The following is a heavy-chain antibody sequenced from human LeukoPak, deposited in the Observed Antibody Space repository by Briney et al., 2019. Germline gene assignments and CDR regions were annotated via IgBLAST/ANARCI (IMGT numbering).Heavy chain of an antibody. CDR3: ATDFYDST. J-gene: IGHJ5*02. V-gene: IGHV3-15*07. CDR1: GFTFSNAW. Sequence: PGGSLRVSCATSGFTFSNAWINWGCQAPGKGREWVGRIRSNSDGGTIDYAAPVKGRFTLSRDDSKTTLYLQMNSLQTEDTAVYYCATDFYDSTWGQGTLVTVSS. CDR2: IRSNSDGGTI. D-gene: IGHD3-22*01.